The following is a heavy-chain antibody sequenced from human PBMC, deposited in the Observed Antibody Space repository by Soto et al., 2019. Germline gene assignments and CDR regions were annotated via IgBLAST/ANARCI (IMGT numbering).Heavy chain of an antibody. CDR3: ARGVTYYDFWSATNYYYYYMDV. V-gene: IGHV4-34*01. J-gene: IGHJ6*03. D-gene: IGHD3-3*01. CDR1: GGSFSGYY. CDR2: INHSGST. Sequence: SETLSLTCAVYGGSFSGYYWSWIRQPPGKGLEWIGEINHSGSTNYNPSLKSRATISVDTSKNQFSLKLSSVTAADTAVYYCARGVTYYDFWSATNYYYYYMDVWGKGTTVTVSS.